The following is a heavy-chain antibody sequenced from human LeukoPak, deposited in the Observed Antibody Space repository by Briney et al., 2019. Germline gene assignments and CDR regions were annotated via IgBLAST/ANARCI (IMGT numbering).Heavy chain of an antibody. V-gene: IGHV1-2*02. CDR1: GYTFTGYY. J-gene: IGHJ5*02. CDR3: GRGNKSFDP. Sequence: GASVKVSCKASGYTFTGYYMHWVRQAPGQGLEWMGWINPNSGGTNYAQKFQGRVTMTKDASINAAYMELNKLTSDDTAVYYCGRGNKSFDPWGQGTLVTVSP. CDR2: INPNSGGT.